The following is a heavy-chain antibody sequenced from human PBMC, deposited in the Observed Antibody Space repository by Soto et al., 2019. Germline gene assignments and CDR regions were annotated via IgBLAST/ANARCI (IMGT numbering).Heavy chain of an antibody. CDR3: ARDLEGQVGDY. Sequence: QVQLQQWGAGLLKPSETLSLTCAVYGGSFSDYYWSWIRQPPGKGLEWIGEINHSGSTNYNPSLKSRVTMSVDTSKNQFSLQLTSVTAADTAVYYCARDLEGQVGDYWGRGTLVTVSS. J-gene: IGHJ4*02. CDR2: INHSGST. D-gene: IGHD2-2*01. V-gene: IGHV4-34*02. CDR1: GGSFSDYY.